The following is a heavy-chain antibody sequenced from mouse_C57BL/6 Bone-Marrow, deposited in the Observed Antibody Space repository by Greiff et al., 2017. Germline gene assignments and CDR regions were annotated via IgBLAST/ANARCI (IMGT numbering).Heavy chain of an antibody. D-gene: IGHD4-1*01. CDR2: INPGSGGT. CDR1: GYAFTNYL. Sequence: QVQLQQSGAELVRPGTSVKVSCKASGYAFTNYLIEWVKQRPGQGLEWIGVINPGSGGTNYNEKFKGKATLTADKSSSTAYMQLSSLTSEDSAVYFCARSELGQDYCDYWGQGTTLTVSS. CDR3: ARSELGQDYCDY. V-gene: IGHV1-54*01. J-gene: IGHJ2*01.